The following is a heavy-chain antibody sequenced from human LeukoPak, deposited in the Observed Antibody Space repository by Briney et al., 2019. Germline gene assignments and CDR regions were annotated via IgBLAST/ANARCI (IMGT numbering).Heavy chain of an antibody. CDR2: ITGSGGST. CDR1: GFTFDNFA. J-gene: IGHJ4*02. CDR3: ARELFDFDY. D-gene: IGHD3-10*01. V-gene: IGHV3-23*01. Sequence: GGSLRLSCAPSGFTFDNFAMTWVRQAPGKGLEWVSEITGSGGSTYYADSVKGRFTISRDNSKNTLYLQMNSLRAEDTAIYYCARELFDFDYWGQGTLVTVST.